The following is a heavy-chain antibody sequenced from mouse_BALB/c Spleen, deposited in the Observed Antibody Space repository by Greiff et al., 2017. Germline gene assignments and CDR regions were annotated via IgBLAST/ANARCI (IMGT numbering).Heavy chain of an antibody. D-gene: IGHD4-1*01. J-gene: IGHJ4*01. CDR2: ISYSGST. V-gene: IGHV3-8*02. Sequence: EVQLQQSGPSLVKPSQTLSLTCSVTGDSITSGYWNWIRKFPGNKLEYMGYISYSGSTYYNPSLKSRISITRDTSKNQYYLQLNSVTTEDTATYYCARNLLGDYAMDYWGQGTSVTVSS. CDR1: GDSITSGY. CDR3: ARNLLGDYAMDY.